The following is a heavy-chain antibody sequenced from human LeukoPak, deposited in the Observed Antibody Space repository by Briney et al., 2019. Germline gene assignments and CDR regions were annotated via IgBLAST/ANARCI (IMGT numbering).Heavy chain of an antibody. CDR2: IRYDGSQK. J-gene: IGHJ5*02. D-gene: IGHD5-12*01. Sequence: GGSLRLSCAASGFNFINYGMHWVRQAPGKGLEWVAFIRYDGSQKYYADSVKGRFTISRDNSKNTLYLEMNCLRRDDTAVYYCANVVATYAWGQGTLVTVSS. CDR1: GFNFINYG. V-gene: IGHV3-30*02. CDR3: ANVVATYA.